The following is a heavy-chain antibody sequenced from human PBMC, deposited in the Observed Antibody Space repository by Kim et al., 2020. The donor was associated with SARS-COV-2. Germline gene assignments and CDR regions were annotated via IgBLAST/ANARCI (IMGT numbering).Heavy chain of an antibody. CDR3: ARDSSGFDMDV. D-gene: IGHD6-19*01. Sequence: TSDAQKCQGRVTMTRDTSTSTVYMELSSLGSEDTAVYYCARDSSGFDMDVWGQGTTVTVSS. V-gene: IGHV1-46*01. CDR2: T. J-gene: IGHJ6*02.